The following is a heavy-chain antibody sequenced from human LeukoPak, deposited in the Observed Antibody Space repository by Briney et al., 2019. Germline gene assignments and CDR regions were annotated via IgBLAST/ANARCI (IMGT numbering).Heavy chain of an antibody. D-gene: IGHD5-12*01. V-gene: IGHV3-23*01. CDR2: ISGSGGST. Sequence: PGGSLRLSCAASGFTFSSYAMSWVRQAPGKGLEWVSAISGSGGSTYYADSVKGRFTTSRDNSKNTLYLQMNSLRAEDTAVYYCARGVDIVATIINFDYWGQGTLVTVSS. J-gene: IGHJ4*02. CDR3: ARGVDIVATIINFDY. CDR1: GFTFSSYA.